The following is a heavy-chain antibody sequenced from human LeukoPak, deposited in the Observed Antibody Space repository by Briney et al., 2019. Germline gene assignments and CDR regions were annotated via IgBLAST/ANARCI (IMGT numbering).Heavy chain of an antibody. V-gene: IGHV3-30*18. CDR2: ISYDGSNK. CDR1: GFTFSSYG. J-gene: IGHJ4*02. Sequence: GGSLRLSCAASGFTFSSYGMHWVRQAPGKGLEWVAVISYDGSNKYYADSVKGRFTISRDNSKNTLYLQMNSLRAEDTAVYYCAKDGSSGYSPLEYWGQGTLVTVSS. CDR3: AKDGSSGYSPLEY. D-gene: IGHD3-22*01.